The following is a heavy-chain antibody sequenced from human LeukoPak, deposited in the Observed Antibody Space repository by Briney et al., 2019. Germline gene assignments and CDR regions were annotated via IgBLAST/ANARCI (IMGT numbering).Heavy chain of an antibody. J-gene: IGHJ6*03. Sequence: PSETLSLTCTVSGDSISSSNYYWGWIRQPPGKGLEWIGSIYYSGSTYYNPSLKSRVTISVDTSKNQFSLKLSSVTAADTAVYCCARVAAGYGDYYYYYMDVWGKGTTVTVSS. CDR1: GDSISSSNYY. V-gene: IGHV4-39*07. D-gene: IGHD4-17*01. CDR3: ARVAAGYGDYYYYYMDV. CDR2: IYYSGST.